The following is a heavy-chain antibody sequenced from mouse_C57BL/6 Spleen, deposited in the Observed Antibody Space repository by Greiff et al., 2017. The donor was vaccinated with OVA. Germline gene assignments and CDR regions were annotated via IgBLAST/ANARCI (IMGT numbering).Heavy chain of an antibody. J-gene: IGHJ4*01. CDR2: ISDGGSYT. D-gene: IGHD4-1*01. Sequence: MLVESGGGLVKPGGSLKLSCAASGFTFSSYAMSWVRQTPEKRLEWVATISDGGSYTYYPDNVKGRFTISRDNAKNNLYLQMSHLKSEDTAMYYCARGDWDNAMDYWGQGTSVTVSS. V-gene: IGHV5-4*03. CDR1: GFTFSSYA. CDR3: ARGDWDNAMDY.